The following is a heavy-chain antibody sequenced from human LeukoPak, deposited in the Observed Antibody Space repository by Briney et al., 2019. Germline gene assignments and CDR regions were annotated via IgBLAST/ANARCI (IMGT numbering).Heavy chain of an antibody. V-gene: IGHV3-33*01. CDR3: AGEEDLRELRGGREFFQY. D-gene: IGHD3-10*01. CDR1: GLTFSFYG. J-gene: IGHJ1*01. CDR2: VWYDGSKK. Sequence: PGGSLRLSCAASGLTFSFYGMHWVRQAPGKGLEWVAVVWYDGSKKYYADSVKGRFTISRDNSKNTVYLQMNSLRVEDTAVYYCAGEEDLRELRGGREFFQYWGQGTLVTVSS.